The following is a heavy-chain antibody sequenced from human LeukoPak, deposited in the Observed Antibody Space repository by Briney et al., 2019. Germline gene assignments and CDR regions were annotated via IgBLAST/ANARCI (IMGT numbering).Heavy chain of an antibody. CDR2: IIPILGIA. J-gene: IGHJ4*02. D-gene: IGHD1-26*01. V-gene: IGHV1-69*02. CDR1: GGTFSIYT. Sequence: ASVKVSCRASGGTFSIYTISWVRQAPGQGLEWMGRIIPILGIANYAQKFQGRVTITADKSTSTAYMELSSLRSEDTAVYYCARQIVGATTPLDYWGQGTLVTVSS. CDR3: ARQIVGATTPLDY.